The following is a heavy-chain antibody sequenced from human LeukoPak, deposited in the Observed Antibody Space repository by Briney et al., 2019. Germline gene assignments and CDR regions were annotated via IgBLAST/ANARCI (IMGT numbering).Heavy chain of an antibody. V-gene: IGHV3-48*03. Sequence: GGSLRLSCAASGFTFSSYEMNWVRQARGKGLEWVSYISSSGSTIYYADSVKGRFTISRDNAKNSVYLQMNSLRAEDTAVYYCARENDPSLDYWGQGTLVTVSS. CDR3: ARENDPSLDY. CDR2: ISSSGSTI. J-gene: IGHJ4*02. CDR1: GFTFSSYE.